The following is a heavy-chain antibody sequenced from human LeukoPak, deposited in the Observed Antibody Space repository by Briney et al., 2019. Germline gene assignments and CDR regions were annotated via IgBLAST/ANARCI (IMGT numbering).Heavy chain of an antibody. Sequence: SETLSLTCTVSGDSISGYYWSWIRQPAGKGLEWIGRIYTSGSTNYNPSLKSRVTMSVDTSKNQFSLKLSSVTAADTAVYYCARDQTYSGSGIYTYFDYWGQGILVTVSS. J-gene: IGHJ4*02. CDR1: GDSISGYY. CDR3: ARDQTYSGSGIYTYFDY. D-gene: IGHD3-10*01. V-gene: IGHV4-4*07. CDR2: IYTSGST.